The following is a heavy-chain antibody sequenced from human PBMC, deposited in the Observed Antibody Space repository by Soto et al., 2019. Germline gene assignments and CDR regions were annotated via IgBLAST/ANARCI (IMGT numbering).Heavy chain of an antibody. CDR2: TYSGGTT. J-gene: IGHJ5*02. D-gene: IGHD2-15*01. CDR1: GFIASSVH. CDR3: ARDGGYCSGGSCYSGVPWFDP. Sequence: DVQLVESGGGLVQPGGSLRLSCAASGFIASSVHLVWVRQAPGKGLEWVSVTYSGGTTYHADSVKGRFTISRDNSKNTLYLQMTSLRADDTAVYYCARDGGYCSGGSCYSGVPWFDPWGQGTLVTVSS. V-gene: IGHV3-66*01.